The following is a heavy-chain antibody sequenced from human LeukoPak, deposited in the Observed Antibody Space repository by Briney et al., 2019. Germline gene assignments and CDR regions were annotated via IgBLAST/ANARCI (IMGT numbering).Heavy chain of an antibody. V-gene: IGHV3-7*01. CDR2: IKQDGSEK. Sequence: PAGSLRLSCAVSGFTFTDYWMNWLRQAPGKGLEWVANIKQDGSEKYYVDSVKGRFTISRDNAKNSLFLQMNTLIADDTAVYYCARDLRITMIVERGPVDYWGQGTLVTVSS. CDR3: ARDLRITMIVERGPVDY. D-gene: IGHD3-22*01. J-gene: IGHJ4*02. CDR1: GFTFTDYW.